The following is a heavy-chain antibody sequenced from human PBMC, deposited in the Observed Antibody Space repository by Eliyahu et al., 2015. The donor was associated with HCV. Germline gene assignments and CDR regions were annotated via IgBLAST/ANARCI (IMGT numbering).Heavy chain of an antibody. CDR3: ARGGITGTTARFDY. V-gene: IGHV6-1*01. CDR1: GDSVSSNRAA. CDR2: TCYRSKWYN. J-gene: IGHJ4*02. Sequence: QVQLQQSGPGLVKPSQTLSLTCAISGDSVSSNRAAWNWVRQSPSRGLEWLGRTCYRSKWYNDYAVSVKSRITISPDTSKNQFSLQLNSVTPEDTAIYYCARGGITGTTARFDYWGQGTPVTVYS. D-gene: IGHD1-20*01.